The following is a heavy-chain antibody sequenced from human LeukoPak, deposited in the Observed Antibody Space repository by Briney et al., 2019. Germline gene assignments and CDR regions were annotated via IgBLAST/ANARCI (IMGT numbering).Heavy chain of an antibody. CDR3: AGGSGTMAY. V-gene: IGHV6-1*01. CDR1: GDNVSIKSVS. D-gene: IGHD3-10*01. CDR2: TYYRSKWYT. J-gene: IGHJ4*02. Sequence: SQTLSLTCAISGDNVSIKSVSWTWIRQSPSRGLEWLGRTYYRSKWYTDYAVSVKSRININPDTSKNQFSLQLKSVTPEDTAVYYCAGGSGTMAYWGLGTLVTVSS.